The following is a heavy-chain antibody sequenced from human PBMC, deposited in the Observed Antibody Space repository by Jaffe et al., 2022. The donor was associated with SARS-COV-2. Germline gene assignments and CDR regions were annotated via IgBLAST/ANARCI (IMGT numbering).Heavy chain of an antibody. CDR2: IWYDGSNK. CDR1: GFTFSSYG. CDR3: ARGYQWLAPADFDY. J-gene: IGHJ4*02. V-gene: IGHV3-33*01. D-gene: IGHD6-19*01. Sequence: QVQLVESGGGVVQPGRSLRLSCAASGFTFSSYGMHWVRQAPGKGLEWVAVIWYDGSNKYYADSVKGRFTISRDNSKNTLYLQMNSLRAEDTAVYYCARGYQWLAPADFDYWGQGTLVTVSS.